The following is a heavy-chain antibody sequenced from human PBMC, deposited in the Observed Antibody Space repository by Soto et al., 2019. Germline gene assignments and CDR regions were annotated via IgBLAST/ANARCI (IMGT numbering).Heavy chain of an antibody. D-gene: IGHD3-9*01. V-gene: IGHV3-7*02. CDR3: GWGFDWLLQNAPDAFDI. CDR1: GFIFSRYW. Sequence: PGGSLRLSCTTSGFIFSRYWMTWVRQAPGKGLEWVANIKQDGSQKYYVDSVRGRFTVSRDNAKNSVYLQMDSLRGDDTAIYYCGWGFDWLLQNAPDAFDIWGQGTMVTVSS. J-gene: IGHJ3*02. CDR2: IKQDGSQK.